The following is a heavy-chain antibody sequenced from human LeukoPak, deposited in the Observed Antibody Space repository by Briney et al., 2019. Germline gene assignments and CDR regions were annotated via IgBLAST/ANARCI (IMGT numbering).Heavy chain of an antibody. V-gene: IGHV3-30*02. D-gene: IGHD6-13*01. J-gene: IGHJ4*02. Sequence: PGGSLRLSCAASGFTFSSYGMHWVRQAPGKGLEWVAFIRYDGSNKYYADSVKGRFTISRDNSKNTLYLQMNSLRAEDMALYYCARSYSSSWYDGDDYFDYWGQGTLVTVSS. CDR1: GFTFSSYG. CDR2: IRYDGSNK. CDR3: ARSYSSSWYDGDDYFDY.